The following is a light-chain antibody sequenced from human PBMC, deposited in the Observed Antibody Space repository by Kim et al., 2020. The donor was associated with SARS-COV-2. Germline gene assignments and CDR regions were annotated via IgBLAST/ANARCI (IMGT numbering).Light chain of an antibody. Sequence: SSELTQDPAVSVALGRTVRITCQGDSLRSYYASWYQQKPGQAPVLVIYGKNNRPSGIPDRFSGSSSGNTASLTITGAQAEDEADYYCNSRDSSGNRIFGGGTQLTVL. V-gene: IGLV3-19*01. CDR2: GKN. J-gene: IGLJ2*01. CDR1: SLRSYY. CDR3: NSRDSSGNRI.